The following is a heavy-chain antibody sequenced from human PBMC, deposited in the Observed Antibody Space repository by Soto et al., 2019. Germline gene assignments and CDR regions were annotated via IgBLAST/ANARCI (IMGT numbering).Heavy chain of an antibody. CDR3: TTDWLDDLEYHCY. V-gene: IGHV3-15*07. D-gene: IGHD3-3*01. J-gene: IGHJ4*02. CDR1: GFTFSNAW. CDR2: IKSKTDGGTT. Sequence: EVQLVESGGGLVKPGGSLRLSCAASGFTFSNAWMNWVRQAPGKGLEWVGRIKSKTDGGTTDYAAPVKGRFTISRDDSKNTLYLQMNSLKTEDTAVYYCTTDWLDDLEYHCYWGQGTLVTVSS.